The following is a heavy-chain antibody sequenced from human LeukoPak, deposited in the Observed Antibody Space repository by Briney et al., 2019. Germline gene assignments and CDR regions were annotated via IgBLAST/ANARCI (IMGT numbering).Heavy chain of an antibody. J-gene: IGHJ4*02. D-gene: IGHD2-2*01. CDR3: ARTRGYCSSTSCRNFHD. CDR1: GESFSGYY. CDR2: INHSGST. V-gene: IGHV4-34*01. Sequence: SETLSLTCAVYGESFSGYYWSWVRQPPGKGLEWLGEINHSGSTNYNPSLKSRVTISVDTSKNQFSLKLSSVTAADTAVYYCARTRGYCSSTSCRNFHDGGPGTLVTAAS.